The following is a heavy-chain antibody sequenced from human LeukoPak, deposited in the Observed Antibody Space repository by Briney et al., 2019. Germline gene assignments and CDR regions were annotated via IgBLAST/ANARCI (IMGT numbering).Heavy chain of an antibody. J-gene: IGHJ4*02. D-gene: IGHD2-8*02. Sequence: PSETLSLTCTVSGDSISNGVKYWSWIRQHPGRGLEWIGYIYHSGRSYYNPSLKSRITMSVDTSKNQFSLNLSSATAAVTAVYYCARDQVECTGGTCQSRVGFDFWAREPWSPSRQ. CDR3: ARDQVECTGGTCQSRVGFDF. CDR1: GDSISNGVKY. V-gene: IGHV4-31*03. CDR2: IYHSGRS.